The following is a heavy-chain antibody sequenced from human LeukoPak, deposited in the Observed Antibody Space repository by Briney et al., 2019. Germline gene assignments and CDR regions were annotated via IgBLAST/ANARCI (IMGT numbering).Heavy chain of an antibody. J-gene: IGHJ4*02. Sequence: VASVKVSCKASGYTFATYGISWVRQAPGQGLEWMGWISAYNGDTNYTQKFQGRVTMTTDTSTSTAYMELRSLRSDDTAVYYCARALYHTFAFWGQGTLVTVTS. CDR2: ISAYNGDT. CDR3: ARALYHTFAF. D-gene: IGHD2-2*01. V-gene: IGHV1-18*01. CDR1: GYTFATYG.